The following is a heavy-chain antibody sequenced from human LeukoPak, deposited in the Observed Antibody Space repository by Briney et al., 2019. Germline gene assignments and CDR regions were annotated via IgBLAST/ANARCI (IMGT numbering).Heavy chain of an antibody. CDR2: IYYSGST. J-gene: IGHJ4*02. CDR3: ARAGHCGGDCYPFDY. CDR1: GASISGYY. Sequence: SETLSLTCTFSGASISGYYCSWIRQPPGKGLEWIAHIYYSGSTYYSPSLKSRVTIPVDTSKNQCSLKLTSVTAADTAVYYCARAGHCGGDCYPFDYWGQGTLVTVSS. V-gene: IGHV4-59*13. D-gene: IGHD2-21*02.